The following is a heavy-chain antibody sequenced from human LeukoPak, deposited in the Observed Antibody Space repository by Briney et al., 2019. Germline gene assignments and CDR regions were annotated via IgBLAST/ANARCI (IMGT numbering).Heavy chain of an antibody. Sequence: ASVKVSCKASGGTFSSYAISWVRQAPGQGLEWMGGIIPIFGTANYAQKFQGRVTITTDESTSTAYMELSSVRSEDTAVYYCARGIAVAGTGEFDYWGQGTLVTVSS. CDR1: GGTFSSYA. J-gene: IGHJ4*02. V-gene: IGHV1-69*05. D-gene: IGHD6-19*01. CDR3: ARGIAVAGTGEFDY. CDR2: IIPIFGTA.